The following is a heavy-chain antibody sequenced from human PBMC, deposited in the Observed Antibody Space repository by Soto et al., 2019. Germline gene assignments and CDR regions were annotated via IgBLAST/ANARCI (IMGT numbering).Heavy chain of an antibody. CDR3: ARRRGHCSSTSCPRGVNWFDP. D-gene: IGHD2-2*01. CDR1: GGSFSGYY. Sequence: SETLSLTCAVYGGSFSGYYWSWIRQPPGKGLEWIGEINHSGSTNYNPSLKSRVTISVDTSKNQFSLKLSSVTAADTAVYYCARRRGHCSSTSCPRGVNWFDPWGQGTLVTVSS. J-gene: IGHJ5*02. V-gene: IGHV4-34*01. CDR2: INHSGST.